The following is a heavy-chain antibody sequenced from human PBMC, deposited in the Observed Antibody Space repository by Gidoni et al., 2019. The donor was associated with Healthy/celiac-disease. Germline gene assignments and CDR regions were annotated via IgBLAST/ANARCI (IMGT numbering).Heavy chain of an antibody. V-gene: IGHV4-4*02. CDR3: ARAYGSGSYYNSDWFDP. Sequence: QVQLQESGPGLVKPSGTLSLTCAVSGGSISSSNWWSWFRQPPGQGLEWIGEIYHSGSTNYNPSLKSRVTISVDKSKNQFSLKLSSVNAADTAVYDCARAYGSGSYYNSDWFDPWGQGTLVTVSS. J-gene: IGHJ5*02. D-gene: IGHD3-10*01. CDR1: GGSISSSNW. CDR2: IYHSGST.